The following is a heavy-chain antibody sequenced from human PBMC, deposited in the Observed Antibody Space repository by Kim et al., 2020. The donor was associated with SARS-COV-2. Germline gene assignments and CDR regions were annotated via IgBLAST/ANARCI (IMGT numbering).Heavy chain of an antibody. CDR3: ARADSGFTFDY. Sequence: GGSLRLSCAASGFTFSSYEMNWVRQAPGKGLEWVSYISSSGSTIYYADSVKGRFTISRDNAKNSLYLQMNSLRAEDTAVYYCARADSGFTFDYWGQGTLVTVSS. CDR2: ISSSGSTI. CDR1: GFTFSSYE. V-gene: IGHV3-48*03. J-gene: IGHJ4*02. D-gene: IGHD5-12*01.